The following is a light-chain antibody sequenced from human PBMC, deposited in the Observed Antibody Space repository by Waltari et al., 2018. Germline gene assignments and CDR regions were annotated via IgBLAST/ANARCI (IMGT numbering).Light chain of an antibody. V-gene: IGKV1-27*01. CDR3: QYSWT. J-gene: IGKJ1*01. Sequence: VKLTQPPSPLPPSEGDRVTITCRASHDITNYLAWYQQKPGKAPKLLIYGASTLHSGVPSRFSGSGSGTDFTLTISSLQPEDVATYYCQYSWTFGQGTKVEI. CDR1: HDITNY. CDR2: GAS.